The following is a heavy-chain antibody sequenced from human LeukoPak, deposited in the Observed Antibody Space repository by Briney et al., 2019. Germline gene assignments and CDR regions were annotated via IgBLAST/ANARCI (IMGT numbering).Heavy chain of an antibody. V-gene: IGHV3-48*03. D-gene: IGHD4-17*01. Sequence: GGSLRLSCAASGFTFSSYEMNWVRQAPGKGLEWVSYISSSGSTIYYADSVNGRFTISRDNAKNSLYLQMNSLRAEDTALYYCARVGIFGDYNVWSKGTTVTVSS. J-gene: IGHJ6*04. CDR1: GFTFSSYE. CDR2: ISSSGSTI. CDR3: ARVGIFGDYNV.